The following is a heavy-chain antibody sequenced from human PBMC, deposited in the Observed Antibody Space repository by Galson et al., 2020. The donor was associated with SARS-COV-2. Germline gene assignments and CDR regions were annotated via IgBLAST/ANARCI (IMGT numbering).Heavy chain of an antibody. CDR3: ARGFDYDSFDV. CDR2: IYYSGST. CDR1: GVSITSGIYY. D-gene: IGHD3-9*01. J-gene: IGHJ3*01. Sequence: SETLSLTCTVSGVSITSGIYYWSWIRQHPGKGLEWIGYIYYSGSTFYNPSLKSLVSISIDTSKNQFSLKLSSVTAADTAVYYCARGFDYDSFDVWGQGTMVTVSS. V-gene: IGHV4-31*01.